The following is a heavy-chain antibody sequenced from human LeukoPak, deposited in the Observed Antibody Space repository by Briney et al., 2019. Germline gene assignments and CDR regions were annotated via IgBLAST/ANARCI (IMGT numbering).Heavy chain of an antibody. Sequence: PGGSLRLSCAASGFTFSSYEMNWVRQAPGKGLEWVSYISSSGSTIYYADSVKGRFTISRDNSKNTLYLQMNSLRAEDTAVYYCAKGGLSRKAFDIWGQGTMVTVSS. V-gene: IGHV3-48*03. D-gene: IGHD4/OR15-4a*01. J-gene: IGHJ3*02. CDR3: AKGGLSRKAFDI. CDR2: ISSSGSTI. CDR1: GFTFSSYE.